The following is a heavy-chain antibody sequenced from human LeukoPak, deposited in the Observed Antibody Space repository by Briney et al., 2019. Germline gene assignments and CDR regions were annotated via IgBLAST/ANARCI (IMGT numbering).Heavy chain of an antibody. J-gene: IGHJ4*02. CDR1: GFTFSSYS. V-gene: IGHV3-48*01. D-gene: IGHD3-22*01. CDR2: ISSSSSTI. Sequence: GGSLRLSCAASGFTFSSYSMNWVRQAPGEGLEWVSYISSSSSTIYYADSVKGRFTISRDNAKNSLYLQMNSLRAEDTAVYYCASVGNYDSSGYLPFDYWGQGTLVTVSS. CDR3: ASVGNYDSSGYLPFDY.